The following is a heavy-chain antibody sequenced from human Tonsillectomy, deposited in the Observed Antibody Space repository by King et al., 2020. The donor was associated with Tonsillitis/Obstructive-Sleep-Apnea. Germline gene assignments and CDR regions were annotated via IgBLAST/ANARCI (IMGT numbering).Heavy chain of an antibody. CDR1: GFTFDRYA. CDR3: VKVSRIPAWDYFDY. CDR2: ISWNSGTI. J-gene: IGHJ4*02. Sequence: VQLVESGGGLVQPGRSLRLSCAASGFTFDRYAMHWVRQGPGKGLEWVSGISWNSGTIGYADSVKGRFTISRDKAKTSLYLQMNSLRIEDTAFYYCVKVSRIPAWDYFDYWGQGALVTVSS. V-gene: IGHV3-9*01. D-gene: IGHD2-2*01.